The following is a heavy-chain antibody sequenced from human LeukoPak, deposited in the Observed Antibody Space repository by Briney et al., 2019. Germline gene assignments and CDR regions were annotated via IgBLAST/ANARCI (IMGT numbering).Heavy chain of an antibody. CDR3: ARLGYGDYVFDY. D-gene: IGHD4-17*01. V-gene: IGHV4-4*07. J-gene: IGHJ4*02. Sequence: SETLSLTCTVSGCSISSYYWSWIRQPPGKGLEWIGRIYTSGTTNYNPSLKSRVTMSVDTSKNQFSLKLGSVAAADTAVYYCARLGYGDYVFDYWGRGTLVTVSS. CDR2: IYTSGTT. CDR1: GCSISSYY.